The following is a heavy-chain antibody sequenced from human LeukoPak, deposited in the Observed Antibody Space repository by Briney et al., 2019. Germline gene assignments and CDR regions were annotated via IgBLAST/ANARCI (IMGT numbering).Heavy chain of an antibody. D-gene: IGHD3-10*01. V-gene: IGHV3-11*06. CDR2: ISENSGDT. J-gene: IGHJ6*03. CDR3: ARESEASVTMVRGVIRYYYMDV. Sequence: GGSLRLSCVASGFTFSASYMTWVRQPPGKVLEWLSYISENSGDTNYADSVKGRFTISRDNAKNSLYLQMNSLRAEDTAVYYCARESEASVTMVRGVIRYYYMDVWGKGTTVTVSS. CDR1: GFTFSASY.